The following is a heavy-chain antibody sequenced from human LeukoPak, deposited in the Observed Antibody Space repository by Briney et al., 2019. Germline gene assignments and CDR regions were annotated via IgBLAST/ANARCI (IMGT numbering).Heavy chain of an antibody. CDR3: ARAAAGGYYYYGMDA. J-gene: IGHJ6*04. CDR1: GGSISSGGYY. V-gene: IGHV4-31*03. CDR2: IYYSGST. Sequence: SQTLSLTCTVSGGSISSGGYYWSWIRQHPGKGLEWIGYIYYSGSTYYNPSLKSRVTISVDTSKNQFSLKLSSVTAADTAVYYCARAAAGGYYYYGMDAWGKGTTVTVSS. D-gene: IGHD6-13*01.